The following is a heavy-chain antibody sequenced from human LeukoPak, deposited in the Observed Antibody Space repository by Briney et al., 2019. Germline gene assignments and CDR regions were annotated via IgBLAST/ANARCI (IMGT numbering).Heavy chain of an antibody. J-gene: IGHJ4*02. Sequence: SETLSLTCAVYGGSFSGYYWSWIRQPPGRGLEWIGEIDHSGSTNYNPSLESRVTISLDASKNHFSLKLSSVTAADTAVYYCARRVLINPNYYFDSWGQGTLVTVSS. CDR3: ARRVLINPNYYFDS. V-gene: IGHV4-34*01. D-gene: IGHD3-16*01. CDR1: GGSFSGYY. CDR2: IDHSGST.